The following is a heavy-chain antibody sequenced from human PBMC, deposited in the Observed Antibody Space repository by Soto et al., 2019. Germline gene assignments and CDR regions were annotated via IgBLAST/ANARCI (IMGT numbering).Heavy chain of an antibody. CDR2: INHSGST. J-gene: IGHJ4*02. CDR1: VGSFSGYY. Sequence: KPSETLSLTCAVYVGSFSGYYWSWIRQPPGKGLEWIGEINHSGSTNYNPSLKSRVTISVDTSKNQFSLKLSSVTAADTAVYYCARVSRAVAGIFYFDYWGQGTQVTVSS. D-gene: IGHD6-19*01. CDR3: ARVSRAVAGIFYFDY. V-gene: IGHV4-34*01.